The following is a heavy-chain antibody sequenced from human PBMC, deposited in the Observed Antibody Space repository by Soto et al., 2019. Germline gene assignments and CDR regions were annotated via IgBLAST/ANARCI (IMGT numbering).Heavy chain of an antibody. V-gene: IGHV1-69*01. Sequence: QVQLVQSGAEVKKPGSSVKVSCKASGGTFSSYAISWVRQAPGQGLEWMGGIIPIFGTANYAQKFQGRVTITADESTSTAYMELSSLRAEDTAVYYCARDGCWSGYYNRGGFDPWGQGTLVNVSS. CDR2: IIPIFGTA. J-gene: IGHJ5*02. CDR1: GGTFSSYA. D-gene: IGHD3-3*01. CDR3: ARDGCWSGYYNRGGFDP.